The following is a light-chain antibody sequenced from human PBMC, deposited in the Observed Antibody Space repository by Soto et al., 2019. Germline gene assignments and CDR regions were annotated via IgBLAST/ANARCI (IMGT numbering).Light chain of an antibody. V-gene: IGKV2-28*01. CDR1: QSLLHSNGYNY. J-gene: IGKJ3*01. Sequence: IVMTQSPLSLPVTPGEPASISCRSSQSLLHSNGYNYLDWYLQKSGQSPQLLMYGASTRATGIPDRFSGSGSGTDFTLTISRLEPEDFAVYYCQQYGSSLLGGFTFGPGTKVDIK. CDR2: GAS. CDR3: QQYGSSLLGGFT.